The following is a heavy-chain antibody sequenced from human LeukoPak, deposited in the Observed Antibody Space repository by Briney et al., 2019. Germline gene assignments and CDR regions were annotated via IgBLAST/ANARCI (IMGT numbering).Heavy chain of an antibody. V-gene: IGHV4-39*01. CDR3: ASHSSMTTVVFDY. CDR2: IYYSGST. D-gene: IGHD4-23*01. Sequence: SETLSLTCTVSGGSISSSHYYWGWLRQPPGKGLEWIGSIYYSGSTYYNPSLKSRVTISVDTSKRQFSLKLNSVTAADTAVYYCASHSSMTTVVFDYWGQGTLVTVSS. CDR1: GGSISSSHYY. J-gene: IGHJ4*02.